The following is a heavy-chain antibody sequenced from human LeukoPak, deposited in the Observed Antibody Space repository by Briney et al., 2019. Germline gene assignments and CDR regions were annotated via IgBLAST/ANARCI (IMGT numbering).Heavy chain of an antibody. CDR3: ARVASSGYLAY. CDR2: VNHNGGT. Sequence: PSETLSLTCAVYGGSFTDYYWSWIRQPPGKGLEWIGEVNHNGGTNYNPSLKSRVTISMDTSKNQFSLKLTSVTAADTAICYCARVASSGYLAYWGQGTLVTVSS. CDR1: GGSFTDYY. J-gene: IGHJ4*02. V-gene: IGHV4-34*01. D-gene: IGHD3-22*01.